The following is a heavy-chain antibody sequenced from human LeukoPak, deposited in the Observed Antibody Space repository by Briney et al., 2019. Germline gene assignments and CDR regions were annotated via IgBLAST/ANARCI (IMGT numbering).Heavy chain of an antibody. Sequence: ASVKVSCKASGGTFSSYAISWVRQAPGQGLEWMGRIIPIFGTANYAQKFQGRVTITTDESTCTAYMELSSLRSEDTAVYYCAIKTVRGSYGILDYWGQGTLVTVSS. D-gene: IGHD1-26*01. V-gene: IGHV1-69*05. CDR1: GGTFSSYA. CDR2: IIPIFGTA. CDR3: AIKTVRGSYGILDY. J-gene: IGHJ4*02.